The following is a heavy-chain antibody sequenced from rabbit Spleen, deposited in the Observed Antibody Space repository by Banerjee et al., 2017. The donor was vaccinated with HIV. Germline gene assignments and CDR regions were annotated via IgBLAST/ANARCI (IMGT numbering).Heavy chain of an antibody. CDR2: IDAGITGYT. Sequence: QEQLKETGGGLVQPGGSLTLSCKASGFDFTSDYMSWVRQAPGKGLEWIGCIDAGITGYTYYASWAKGRFTVSKASSTAVTLQMTSLTAADTATYFCARDLDVGSRDLWGPGTLVTVS. CDR3: ARDLDVGSRDL. CDR1: GFDFTSDYM. D-gene: IGHD4-2*01. J-gene: IGHJ4*01. V-gene: IGHV1S45*01.